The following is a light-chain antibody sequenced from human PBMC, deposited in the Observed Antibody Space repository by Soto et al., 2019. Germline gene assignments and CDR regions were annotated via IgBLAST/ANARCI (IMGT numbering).Light chain of an antibody. Sequence: DIQMTQSPSSLSASVGDRVTITCRASQGVSNFLAWYQQKPGKVPKLLISAASTLQSGVPSRFSGSGSGTDFTITITSLQPEDVATYYFQKYSSVITFGQGTRLEI. CDR2: AAS. CDR1: QGVSNF. J-gene: IGKJ5*01. V-gene: IGKV1-27*01. CDR3: QKYSSVIT.